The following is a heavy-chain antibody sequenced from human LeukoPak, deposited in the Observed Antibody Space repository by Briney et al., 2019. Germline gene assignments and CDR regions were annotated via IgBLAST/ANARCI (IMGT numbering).Heavy chain of an antibody. Sequence: PGGSLRLSCAASGFTFRTYAMTWVRQAPGKGLEWVSTVSADGGKTHYADSVEGRFTISRDNSKDTLYLQMDSLRAEDTAVYYCARDEDGYCSGGSCYSLIKFYYYYGMDVWGQGTTVTVSS. CDR3: ARDEDGYCSGGSCYSLIKFYYYYGMDV. J-gene: IGHJ6*02. D-gene: IGHD2-15*01. CDR1: GFTFRTYA. V-gene: IGHV3-23*01. CDR2: VSADGGKT.